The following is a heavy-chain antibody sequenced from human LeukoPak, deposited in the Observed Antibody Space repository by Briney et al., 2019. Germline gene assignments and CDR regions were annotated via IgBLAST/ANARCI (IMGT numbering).Heavy chain of an antibody. Sequence: SETLSLTCTVSRGSISPDHCAWIRQPPGKGLEWIGYIFYTGRARYNPSLESRVALTVDMSKNQVSLKLISVTAADTAIYYCARLVDGIYTRLDSWGQGTLVTVSS. CDR3: ARLVDGIYTRLDS. V-gene: IGHV4-59*08. CDR2: IFYTGRA. D-gene: IGHD1-26*01. CDR1: RGSISPDH. J-gene: IGHJ4*02.